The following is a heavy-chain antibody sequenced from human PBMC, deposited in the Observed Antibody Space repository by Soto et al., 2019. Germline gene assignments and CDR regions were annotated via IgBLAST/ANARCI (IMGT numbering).Heavy chain of an antibody. V-gene: IGHV6-1*01. CDR2: TYYRSNWRH. Sequence: SQTLSLTCDISGDSVSSNTAAWNWIRSSPSRGLEWLGRTYYRSNWRHDYAVSVKSRITVNPDTSKNHLSLQLNSVTPDDTAVYYCARGVAGSGFDLWGQGTLVTVSS. D-gene: IGHD6-19*01. CDR3: ARGVAGSGFDL. CDR1: GDSVSSNTAA. J-gene: IGHJ4*02.